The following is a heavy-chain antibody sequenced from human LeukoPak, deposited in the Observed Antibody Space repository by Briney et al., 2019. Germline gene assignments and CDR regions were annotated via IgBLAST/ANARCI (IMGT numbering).Heavy chain of an antibody. J-gene: IGHJ4*02. CDR3: ARSGGDIVVVPAAIDYYMDV. CDR1: GFTFSSYA. CDR2: ISSNGGST. D-gene: IGHD2-2*01. Sequence: QPGGSLRLSCAASGFTFSSYAMHWVRQAPGKGLEYVSAISSNGGSTYYANSVKGRFTISRDNSKNTLYLQMGSLRAEDMAVYYCARSGGDIVVVPAAIDYYMDVWGQGTLVTVSS. V-gene: IGHV3-64*01.